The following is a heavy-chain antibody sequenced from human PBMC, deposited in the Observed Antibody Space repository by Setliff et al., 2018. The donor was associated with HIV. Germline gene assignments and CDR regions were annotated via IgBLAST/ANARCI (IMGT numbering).Heavy chain of an antibody. V-gene: IGHV4-39*01. CDR2: ILYSGTT. CDR1: GVSISTNNYY. J-gene: IGHJ3*02. Sequence: SETLSLTCTVSGVSISTNNYYWAWIRQPPGKGLEWIGNILYSGTTFYNPSLRSRVTISVDTSKNQFSLKLSSVTAADTAVYYCARVQWDLLYVPDAFDIWGQGIMVTVSS. D-gene: IGHD1-26*01. CDR3: ARVQWDLLYVPDAFDI.